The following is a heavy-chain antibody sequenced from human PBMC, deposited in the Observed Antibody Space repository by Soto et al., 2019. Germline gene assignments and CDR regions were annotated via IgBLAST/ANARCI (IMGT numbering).Heavy chain of an antibody. J-gene: IGHJ5*02. D-gene: IGHD6-13*01. CDR1: GGSISSYY. CDR3: ARVAGYSSSWYWDGWFDP. Sequence: SETLSLTCTVSGGSISSYYWSWIRQPPGKGLEWIGYIYYSGSTNYNPSLKSRVTISVDTSKNQFSLKLSSVTAADTAVYYCARVAGYSSSWYWDGWFDPWGQGTLVTVS. V-gene: IGHV4-59*01. CDR2: IYYSGST.